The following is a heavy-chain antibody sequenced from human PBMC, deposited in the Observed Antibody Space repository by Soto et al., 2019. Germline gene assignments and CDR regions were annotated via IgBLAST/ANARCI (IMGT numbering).Heavy chain of an antibody. CDR3: ATYGSGSYYGDY. Sequence: GGSLRLSCAASGFSFDDYAMHWVRQAPGKGLEWVSGISWNSGSIGYADSVKGRFTISRDNAKNSLYLQMNSLRAEDTALYYCATYGSGSYYGDYWGQATQVIVSS. J-gene: IGHJ4*02. CDR2: ISWNSGSI. CDR1: GFSFDDYA. V-gene: IGHV3-9*01. D-gene: IGHD3-10*01.